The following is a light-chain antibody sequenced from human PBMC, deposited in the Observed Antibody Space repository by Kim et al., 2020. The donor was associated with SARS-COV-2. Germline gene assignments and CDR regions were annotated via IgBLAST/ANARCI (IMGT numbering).Light chain of an antibody. J-gene: IGKJ1*01. CDR3: QQYNGYSWT. CDR1: QSISSW. V-gene: IGKV1-5*03. CDR2: KAS. Sequence: ASVGDRVTITCRASQSISSWLAWYQQKPGKAPKLLIYKASSLESGVPSMFSGSGSGTEFTLTISSLQPDDFATYYCQQYNGYSWTFGQGTKVDIK.